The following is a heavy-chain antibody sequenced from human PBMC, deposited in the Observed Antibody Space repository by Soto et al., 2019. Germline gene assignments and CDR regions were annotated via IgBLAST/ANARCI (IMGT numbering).Heavy chain of an antibody. D-gene: IGHD2-2*01. J-gene: IGHJ5*02. CDR3: EKEKTSTSCCNWCDP. Sequence: ELQLLESGGGLVQPGGSLRLSCAASGFIFSSYAMSWVRQAPGKGLEWVSAISGSGGSTYYADSVKGRFTISRDNSKNTLYLQMNSLSAEDTAVYYCEKEKTSTSCCNWCDPCGQGTLVTVSS. CDR1: GFIFSSYA. CDR2: ISGSGGST. V-gene: IGHV3-23*01.